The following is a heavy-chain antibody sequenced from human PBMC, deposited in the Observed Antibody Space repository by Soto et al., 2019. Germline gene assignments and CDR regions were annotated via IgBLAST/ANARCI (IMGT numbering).Heavy chain of an antibody. D-gene: IGHD2-2*02. CDR2: INPNIGGT. V-gene: IGHV1-2*02. CDR3: ARQLQRGYRSSTSCYKDIVVVVAAIKIVYYYGMDV. CDR1: GYTFTGYY. Sequence: AASVKVSCKASGYTFTGYYMHWVRQAPGQGLEWMGWINPNIGGTNYAQKFQGRVTMTRDTSISTAYMELSRLRSDDTAVYYCARQLQRGYRSSTSCYKDIVVVVAAIKIVYYYGMDVWGNGKTVT. J-gene: IGHJ6*04.